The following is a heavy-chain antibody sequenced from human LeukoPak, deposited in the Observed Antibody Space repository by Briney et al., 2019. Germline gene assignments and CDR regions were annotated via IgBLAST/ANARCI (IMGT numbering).Heavy chain of an antibody. Sequence: GGSLRLSCAASGFTFSSYSMNWVRQAPGKGLEWVSHITASGTAMFYADSVKGRFTISRDNAKNSLYLQMSSLRAEDTAVYYCAREGRCSSSSGGGCFDYWGQGTLVTVSS. D-gene: IGHD6-6*01. CDR1: GFTFSSYS. CDR3: AREGRCSSSSGGGCFDY. V-gene: IGHV3-48*01. CDR2: ITASGTAM. J-gene: IGHJ4*02.